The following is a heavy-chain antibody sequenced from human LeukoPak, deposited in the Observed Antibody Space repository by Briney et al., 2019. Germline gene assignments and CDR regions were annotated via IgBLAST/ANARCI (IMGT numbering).Heavy chain of an antibody. Sequence: ASVKVSCKASGYTFTSYDINWVRQATGQGLEWMGWMNPNSGNTGYAQKFQGRVTITKNTSISTAYMELSSLRSEDTAVYYCARGLYCTGGSCYFSSYYSMGVWGKGTTVTVSS. V-gene: IGHV1-8*03. CDR2: MNPNSGNT. CDR3: ARGLYCTGGSCYFSSYYSMGV. CDR1: GYTFTSYD. D-gene: IGHD2-15*01. J-gene: IGHJ6*03.